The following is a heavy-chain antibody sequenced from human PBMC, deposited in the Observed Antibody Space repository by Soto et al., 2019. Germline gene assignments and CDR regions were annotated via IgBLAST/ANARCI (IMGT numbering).Heavy chain of an antibody. J-gene: IGHJ3*02. V-gene: IGHV1-2*02. CDR3: ARDIGLVGAENAFDI. CDR2: INPNIGGT. CDR1: GYTFTGYY. D-gene: IGHD1-26*01. Sequence: ASVKVSCKASGYTFTGYYMHWVRQAPGQGLEWMGWINPNIGGTNYAQKLQGRVTMTRDTSTSTAYMELRRLRSDDTAVYYCARDIGLVGAENAFDIWGQGTMVTVSS.